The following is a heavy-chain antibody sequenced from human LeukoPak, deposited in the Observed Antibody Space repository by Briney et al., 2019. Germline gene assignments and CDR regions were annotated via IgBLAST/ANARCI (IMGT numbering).Heavy chain of an antibody. CDR3: AKDLAGVRRAEYFQH. Sequence: PGGSLRLSCAASGFTFSSYAMSWVRQAPGKGLEWVSAISGSGGSTYYVDSVKGRFTISRDNSKNTLYLQMNSLRAEDTAVYYCAKDLAGVRRAEYFQHWGQGTLVTVSS. V-gene: IGHV3-23*01. D-gene: IGHD6-19*01. CDR2: ISGSGGST. J-gene: IGHJ1*01. CDR1: GFTFSSYA.